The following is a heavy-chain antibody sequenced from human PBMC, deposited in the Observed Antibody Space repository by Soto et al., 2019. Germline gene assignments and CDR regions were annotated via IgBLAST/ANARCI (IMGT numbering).Heavy chain of an antibody. D-gene: IGHD3-10*01. V-gene: IGHV4-31*03. CDR3: ARGKLLWFGESSNGTPFDY. Sequence: PSETLSLTCTVSGGSISSGGYYWSWIRQHPGKGLEWIGYIYYSGSTYYNPSLKSRVTISVDTSKNQFSLKLSSVTAADTAVYYCARGKLLWFGESSNGTPFDYWGQGTLVTVSS. CDR1: GGSISSGGYY. J-gene: IGHJ4*02. CDR2: IYYSGST.